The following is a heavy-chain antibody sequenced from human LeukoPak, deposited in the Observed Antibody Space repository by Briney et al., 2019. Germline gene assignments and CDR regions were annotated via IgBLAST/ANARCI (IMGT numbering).Heavy chain of an antibody. CDR1: GFTFSGSA. Sequence: TGGSLRLSCAASGFTFSGSAMSWVRQAPGKGLEWVSTISGSGDRTYYADSVKGRFTISRDNSKNTLFLHMNSLRAEDTAVYSCAKGYYGSGSYGWFDYWGQGTLVTVSS. D-gene: IGHD3-10*01. CDR2: ISGSGDRT. J-gene: IGHJ4*02. CDR3: AKGYYGSGSYGWFDY. V-gene: IGHV3-23*01.